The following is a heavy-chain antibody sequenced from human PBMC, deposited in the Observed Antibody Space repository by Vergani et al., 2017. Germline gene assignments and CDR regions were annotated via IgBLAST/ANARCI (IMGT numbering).Heavy chain of an antibody. D-gene: IGHD5-12*01. Sequence: EVQLLESGGGLVQPGGSLRLSCEASGFSFPGYAMSWVRQAPGKGLEWVSSVSGRSATPYYADSVKGRFIISRDNSKNTLHLQMNSLRADDAAVYYCTKGSRGYTGYLFDYWGEGAKATVSS. V-gene: IGHV3-23*01. CDR2: VSGRSATP. CDR1: GFSFPGYA. J-gene: IGHJ4*02. CDR3: TKGSRGYTGYLFDY.